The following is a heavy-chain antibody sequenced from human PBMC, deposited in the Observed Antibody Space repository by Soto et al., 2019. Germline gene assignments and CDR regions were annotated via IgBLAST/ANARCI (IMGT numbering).Heavy chain of an antibody. CDR2: ISSTTNYI. V-gene: IGHV3-21*06. CDR3: ARESEDLTSNFDY. CDR1: GFTFTRYS. J-gene: IGHJ4*02. Sequence: GSLRLSCAASGFTFTRYSMHWVRQAPGKGLEWVSSISSTTNYIYYGDSMKGRSTISRDNAKNSLYLEMNSLRAEDTAVYYCARESEDLTSNFDYWGQGTLVTVS.